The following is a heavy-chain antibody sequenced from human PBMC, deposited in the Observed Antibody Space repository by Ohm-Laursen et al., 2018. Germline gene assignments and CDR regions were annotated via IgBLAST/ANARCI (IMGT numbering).Heavy chain of an antibody. J-gene: IGHJ5*02. V-gene: IGHV3-30*18. CDR2: ISNDGTTK. CDR3: AKGISGPPGNWFDP. CDR1: GITFSSYG. Sequence: SLRLSCAASGITFSSYGMHWVRQAPGKGLEWVAVISNDGTTKYYADSVKGRLTVSRDNSKNTLYLQMDSLRTEDTAVYFCAKGISGPPGNWFDPWGQGTLVTVSS. D-gene: IGHD1-20*01.